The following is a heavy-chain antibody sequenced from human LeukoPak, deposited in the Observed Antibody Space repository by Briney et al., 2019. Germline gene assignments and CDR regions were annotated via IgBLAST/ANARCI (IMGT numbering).Heavy chain of an antibody. J-gene: IGHJ4*02. CDR2: ISRSSSYI. CDR1: GFNFSSYS. Sequence: GGSLRLSCAASGFNFSSYSMNWVRQALGKGLEWVSSISRSSSYIYYADSVKGRFTISRDNAKNSLYLQMNSLRAEDTAAYYCAKGYYFDILSGYSSLDSWGQGTLVTVSS. V-gene: IGHV3-21*01. CDR3: AKGYYFDILSGYSSLDS. D-gene: IGHD3-9*01.